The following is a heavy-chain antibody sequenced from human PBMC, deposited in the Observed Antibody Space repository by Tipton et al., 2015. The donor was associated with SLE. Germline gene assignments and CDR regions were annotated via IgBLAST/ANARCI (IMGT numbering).Heavy chain of an antibody. Sequence: GLVKPSQTPSLTCAISGDSVSTNSVAWNWIRQSPSRGLEWLGRTYYRSKWYNDYAVSVKSRITINPDTSKNHFSLQLSSVTPEDTAVYFCAREGGYSSSSNRYWFDQWGQGTLVTVSS. J-gene: IGHJ5*02. V-gene: IGHV6-1*01. CDR3: AREGGYSSSSNRYWFDQ. D-gene: IGHD6-6*01. CDR1: GDSVSTNSVA. CDR2: TYYRSKWYN.